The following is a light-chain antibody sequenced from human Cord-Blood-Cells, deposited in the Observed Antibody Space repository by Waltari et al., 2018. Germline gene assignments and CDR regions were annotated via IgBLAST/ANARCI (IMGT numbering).Light chain of an antibody. CDR3: QQYYSTPTP. Sequence: DIVMTQSPDSLAVSLGERATINCKSSQSVLYSSNNKNYLDWYQQKPGQPPKLLIYWASTRESGVPDRFSGSGAGTDFTLTISSLQAEDGAVYYCQQYYSTPTPVGPGTKVGI. CDR2: WAS. V-gene: IGKV4-1*01. CDR1: QSVLYSSNNKNY. J-gene: IGKJ3*01.